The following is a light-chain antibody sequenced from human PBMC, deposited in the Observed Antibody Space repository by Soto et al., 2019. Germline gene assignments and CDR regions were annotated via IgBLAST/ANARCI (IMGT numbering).Light chain of an antibody. CDR1: QSVSSN. V-gene: IGKV3-15*01. CDR2: GAS. CDR3: QQYNNWPPWT. J-gene: IGKJ1*01. Sequence: EIVMTQSPATLSVSPGERATLSCRASQSVSSNLAWYQQKPGQAPRLLNYGASTRATGIPARFSGSGSGTELTLTISSLQSEDFAVYYCQQYNNWPPWTFGQGTKVEIK.